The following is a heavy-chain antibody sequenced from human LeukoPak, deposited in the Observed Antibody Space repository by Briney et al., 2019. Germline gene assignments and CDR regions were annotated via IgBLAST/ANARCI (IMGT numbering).Heavy chain of an antibody. CDR3: AKPQRYLDSSAFDY. V-gene: IGHV3-23*01. CDR1: GFTFSSYA. D-gene: IGHD6-25*01. J-gene: IGHJ4*02. Sequence: PGGSLRLSCAASGFTFSSYAMSWVRQAPGKGLEWVSAISGSGGSTYYAGSVKGRFTIPRNNSKNTLYLQMNSLRAEDTAVYYCAKPQRYLDSSAFDYWGQGTLVTVSS. CDR2: ISGSGGST.